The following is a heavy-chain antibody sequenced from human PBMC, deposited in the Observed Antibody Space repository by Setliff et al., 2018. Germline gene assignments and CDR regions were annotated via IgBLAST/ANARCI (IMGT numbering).Heavy chain of an antibody. D-gene: IGHD2-15*01. CDR2: VYSTGST. Sequence: PSETLSLTCNVSGASISSGSHYWGWIRQSAGEKPTWIGHVYSTGSTNYNPSFESRVSISVDKSNNQFSLKMTSVTAADTAMYYCVRDRYGRNSDGSGVYNWFDSWGQGSLVTVS. CDR1: GASISSGSHY. CDR3: VRDRYGRNSDGSGVYNWFDS. J-gene: IGHJ5*01. V-gene: IGHV4-61*09.